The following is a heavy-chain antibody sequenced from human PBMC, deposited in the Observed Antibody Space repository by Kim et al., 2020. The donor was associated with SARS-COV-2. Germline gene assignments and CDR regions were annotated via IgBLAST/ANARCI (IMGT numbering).Heavy chain of an antibody. CDR1: GFTFSNAW. J-gene: IGHJ6*02. Sequence: GGSLRLSCAASGFTFSNAWMSWIRQAPGKGLEWVGRIKSKTDGGTTDYAAPVKGRFTISRDDSKNTLYLQMNSLKTEDTAVYYCTTVQSGSGSYGGYYYYGMDVWGQGTTVTVSS. CDR3: TTVQSGSGSYGGYYYYGMDV. D-gene: IGHD3-10*01. CDR2: IKSKTDGGTT. V-gene: IGHV3-15*01.